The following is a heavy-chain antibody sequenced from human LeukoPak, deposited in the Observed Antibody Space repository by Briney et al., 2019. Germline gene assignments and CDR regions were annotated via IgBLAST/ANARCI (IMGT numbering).Heavy chain of an antibody. Sequence: PGESLQISCKGSGYSFTSYWIGWVRQMPGKGLEWMGIIYPGDSDTRYSPSFQGQVTISADKPISTAYLQWSSLKASDTAMYYCARYSGSRPYYFDYWGQGTLVTVSS. CDR3: ARYSGSRPYYFDY. D-gene: IGHD1-26*01. J-gene: IGHJ4*02. CDR2: IYPGDSDT. V-gene: IGHV5-51*01. CDR1: GYSFTSYW.